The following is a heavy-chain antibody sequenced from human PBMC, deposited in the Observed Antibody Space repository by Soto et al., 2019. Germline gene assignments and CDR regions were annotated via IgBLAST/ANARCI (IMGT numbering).Heavy chain of an antibody. D-gene: IGHD2-2*01. CDR2: ISGSGGST. Sequence: EVQLLESGGGLVQPGGSLRLSCAASGFTFSSYAMSWVRQAPGKGLEWVSAISGSGGSTYYADSVKGRFTISRDNSKNTLYLQMNSLRAEDTAVYYCAKDAPRRYCSSTSCYEGWNAFYIWGQGTMVTVSS. V-gene: IGHV3-23*01. CDR3: AKDAPRRYCSSTSCYEGWNAFYI. CDR1: GFTFSSYA. J-gene: IGHJ3*02.